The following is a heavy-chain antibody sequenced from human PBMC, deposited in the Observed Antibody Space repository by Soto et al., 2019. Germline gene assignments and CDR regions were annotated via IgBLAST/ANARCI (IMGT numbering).Heavy chain of an antibody. CDR2: IYYSGST. J-gene: IGHJ6*03. Sequence: QVQLQESGPGLVRPSETLSLTCTVSGGSFSSYYWTWIRQSPGKGLEWIGYIYYSGSTDYNPSLRGRLAISIDPSKNQFYLRLNSMTAADTAVYYCAGRDCSGTNCYYLDYYYMDVWGKGTTVTVSS. D-gene: IGHD2-2*01. CDR3: AGRDCSGTNCYYLDYYYMDV. V-gene: IGHV4-59*08. CDR1: GGSFSSYY.